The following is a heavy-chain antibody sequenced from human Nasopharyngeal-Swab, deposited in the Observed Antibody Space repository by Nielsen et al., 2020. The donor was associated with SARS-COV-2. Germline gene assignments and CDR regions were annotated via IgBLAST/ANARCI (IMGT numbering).Heavy chain of an antibody. J-gene: IGHJ4*02. CDR3: AKDYYDSSGYYSYFDY. CDR1: GFTFSSYG. Sequence: GESLKISCAASGFTFSSYGMHWVRQAPGKGLKWVAVISYDGSNKYYADSVKGRFTISRDNSKNTLYLQMNNLRAEDTAVYYCAKDYYDSSGYYSYFDYWGQGTLVTVSS. D-gene: IGHD3-22*01. CDR2: ISYDGSNK. V-gene: IGHV3-30*18.